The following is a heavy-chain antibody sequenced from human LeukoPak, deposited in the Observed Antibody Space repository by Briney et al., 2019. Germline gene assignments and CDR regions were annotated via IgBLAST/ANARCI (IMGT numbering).Heavy chain of an antibody. D-gene: IGHD6-19*01. CDR3: ARGLGASGWPFALLCYFDY. Sequence: GGSLRLSCAASGFTFSSYWMSWVRQAPGKGLEWVANIKQDGSEKYYVDSVKGRFTISRDNAKNSLYLQMNSLRAEDTAVYYCARGLGASGWPFALLCYFDYWGQGTLVTVSS. V-gene: IGHV3-7*01. J-gene: IGHJ4*02. CDR2: IKQDGSEK. CDR1: GFTFSSYW.